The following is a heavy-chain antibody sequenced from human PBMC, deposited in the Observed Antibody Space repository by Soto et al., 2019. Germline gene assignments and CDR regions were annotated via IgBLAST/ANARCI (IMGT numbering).Heavy chain of an antibody. CDR1: GGSISSSSYY. CDR3: ARYVSNYPYYYGMDV. V-gene: IGHV4-39*01. D-gene: IGHD4-4*01. CDR2: IYYSVST. J-gene: IGHJ6*02. Sequence: TSETLSLTCIVPGGSISSSSYYWGWIRQPPGKGLDWIGTIYYSVSTYYNPSLKSRVTISVDTSKNQFSLKLSSVTAADTAMYYCARYVSNYPYYYGMDVWGQGTTVTASS.